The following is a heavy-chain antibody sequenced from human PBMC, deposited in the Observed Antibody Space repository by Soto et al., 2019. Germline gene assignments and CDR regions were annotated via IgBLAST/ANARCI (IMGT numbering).Heavy chain of an antibody. V-gene: IGHV3-15*07. CDR3: TAVGWEWEPDFDY. J-gene: IGHJ4*02. CDR2: IKSKTDGGTT. Sequence: EVQLVESGGGLVKPGGSLRLSCAASGFTFSNAWMNWVRQAPGKGLEWVGRIKSKTDGGTTDYAAPVKGRFTISRDDSKDTLYLQMNSLKTEDTAVYYCTAVGWEWEPDFDYWGQGTLVTVSS. D-gene: IGHD1-26*01. CDR1: GFTFSNAW.